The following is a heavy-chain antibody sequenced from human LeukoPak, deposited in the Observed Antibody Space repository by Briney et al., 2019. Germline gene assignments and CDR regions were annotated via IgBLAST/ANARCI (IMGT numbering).Heavy chain of an antibody. CDR3: ARTDGYCSSTSCSAYNWFDP. CDR2: INPSGGST. J-gene: IGHJ5*02. V-gene: IGHV1-46*01. Sequence: ASVKVSCKASGYTFTSYYMHWVRQAPGQGLEWMGIINPSGGSTSYAQKFQGRVTMTRDTSTSTVYMELSSLRSDDTAVYYCARTDGYCSSTSCSAYNWFDPWGQGTLVTVSS. CDR1: GYTFTSYY. D-gene: IGHD2-2*01.